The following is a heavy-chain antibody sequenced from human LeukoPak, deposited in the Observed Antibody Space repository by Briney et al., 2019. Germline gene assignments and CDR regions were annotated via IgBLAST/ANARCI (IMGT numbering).Heavy chain of an antibody. CDR2: ISNDGRSI. CDR3: AREACSGSCHSDYFDY. D-gene: IGHD2-15*01. Sequence: GGSLRLSCAASGFTFSSHGMHWVRQAPAKGLEWVAVISNDGRSIYYADSVKGRFTISRDNSKNTLYLQVNSLRTEDTAVYSCAREACSGSCHSDYFDYWGLGTLVTVSS. J-gene: IGHJ4*02. CDR1: GFTFSSHG. V-gene: IGHV3-30*03.